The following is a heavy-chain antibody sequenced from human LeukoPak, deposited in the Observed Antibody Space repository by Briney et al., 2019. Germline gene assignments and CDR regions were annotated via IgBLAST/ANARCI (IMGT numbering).Heavy chain of an antibody. J-gene: IGHJ5*02. V-gene: IGHV4-39*07. CDR1: GGSISSSSYY. CDR3: ARGEVHYDILTGYYKPNWFDP. Sequence: PSETLSLTCTVSGGSISSSSYYWDWIRQPPGKGLEWIGSIYYSGSTYYNPSLKSRVTISVDTSKNQFSLKLSSVTAADTAVYYCARGEVHYDILTGYYKPNWFDPWGQGTLVTVSS. D-gene: IGHD3-9*01. CDR2: IYYSGST.